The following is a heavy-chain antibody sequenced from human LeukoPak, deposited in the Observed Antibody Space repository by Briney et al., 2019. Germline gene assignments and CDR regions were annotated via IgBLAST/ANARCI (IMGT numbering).Heavy chain of an antibody. CDR3: ARDDGSLDY. J-gene: IGHJ4*02. Sequence: QPGRSLRLSCAASGFTFSSYAMHWVRQAPGKGLEWVAVISYDGSNKYYADSVKGRFTISRDNSKNTLYLQMNSLRAEDTAVYYCARDDGSLDYWGQGTLVTFSS. CDR2: ISYDGSNK. CDR1: GFTFSSYA. V-gene: IGHV3-30-3*01. D-gene: IGHD5-24*01.